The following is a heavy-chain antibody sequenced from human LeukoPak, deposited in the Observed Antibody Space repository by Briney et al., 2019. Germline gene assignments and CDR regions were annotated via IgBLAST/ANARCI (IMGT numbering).Heavy chain of an antibody. CDR3: ARVRYGGNLGPAFDI. D-gene: IGHD4-23*01. J-gene: IGHJ3*02. CDR1: GGSISSGSYY. V-gene: IGHV4-61*02. CDR2: IYTSGST. Sequence: SETLSLTCTVSGGSISSGSYYWSWIRQPAGKGLEWIGRIYTSGSTNYNPSLKSRVTISADTSKNQFSLKLSSVTAADTAVYYCARVRYGGNLGPAFDIWGQGTMVTVSS.